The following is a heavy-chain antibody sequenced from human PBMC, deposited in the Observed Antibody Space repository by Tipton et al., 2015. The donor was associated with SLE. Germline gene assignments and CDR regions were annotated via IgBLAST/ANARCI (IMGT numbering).Heavy chain of an antibody. CDR1: GASISNSSWH. CDR3: ARLNTATDH. D-gene: IGHD5-12*01. V-gene: IGHV4-39*07. J-gene: IGHJ4*02. CDR2: VYHTGSA. Sequence: LRLSCHVSGASISNSSWHWNWIRQTPGKGLEWLGSVYHTGSAFYNPSLKSRLSISVDTSMNQFSLRLSSVTAADTAVYYCARLNTATDHWGQGTLVTVSS.